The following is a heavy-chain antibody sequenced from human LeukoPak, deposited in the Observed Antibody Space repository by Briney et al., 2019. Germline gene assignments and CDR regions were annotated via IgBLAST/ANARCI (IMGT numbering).Heavy chain of an antibody. CDR1: GFRFSGYV. CDR3: ARVDSGNYDY. J-gene: IGHJ4*02. Sequence: PGGSLRLSCAASGFRFSGYVMSWVRQAPGKGLEYVSSIDFSDDGASYYADSVKGRFTISRDNSKNTLFLQIKSLRVEDTAFYYCARVDSGNYDYWGQGTLLTVSS. CDR2: IDFSDDGAS. V-gene: IGHV3-23*01. D-gene: IGHD1-26*01.